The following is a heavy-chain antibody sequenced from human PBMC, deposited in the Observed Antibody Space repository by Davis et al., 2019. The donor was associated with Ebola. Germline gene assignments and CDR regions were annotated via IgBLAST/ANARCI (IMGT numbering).Heavy chain of an antibody. V-gene: IGHV3-23*01. J-gene: IGHJ4*02. D-gene: IGHD1-7*01. CDR2: ISGGGADT. CDR1: GFTFSSYA. Sequence: PGGSLRLSCPASGFTFSSYAMSWVRQAPGKGLEWVSAISGGGADTYYPDSVKGRFTISRDNSKNTLYLQMNSLRDEDTAVYYCANSRAGTLGDYWGQGTLVTVSS. CDR3: ANSRAGTLGDY.